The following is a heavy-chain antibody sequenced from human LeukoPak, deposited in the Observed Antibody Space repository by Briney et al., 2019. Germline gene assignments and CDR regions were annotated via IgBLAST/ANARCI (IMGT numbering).Heavy chain of an antibody. Sequence: SETLSLTCTVSGGSISSSSYYWGWIRQPPGKGLEWIGSIYYSGSTYYNPSLKSRVTISVDTSKNQFSLKLSSVTAADTAVYYCARVPPIAARPFSYYYMDVWGKGTTVTVSS. CDR2: IYYSGST. V-gene: IGHV4-39*07. J-gene: IGHJ6*03. CDR3: ARVPPIAARPFSYYYMDV. D-gene: IGHD6-6*01. CDR1: GGSISSSSYY.